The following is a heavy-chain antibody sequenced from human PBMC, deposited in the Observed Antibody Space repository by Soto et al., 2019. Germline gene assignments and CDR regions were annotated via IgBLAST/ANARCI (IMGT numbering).Heavy chain of an antibody. V-gene: IGHV3-11*05. Sequence: QVQLVESGGGLVRPGGSLRLSCEASGFTFRDYYMTWFRQAPGKGLEWLSYIDSSTKYTNYADSVKGRFTISRDNAKNSLYLQMNSLRADDTAVYDCAREYYYTMHVWGQGTMVPVSS. CDR1: GFTFRDYY. CDR3: AREYYYTMHV. J-gene: IGHJ6*02. CDR2: IDSSTKYT.